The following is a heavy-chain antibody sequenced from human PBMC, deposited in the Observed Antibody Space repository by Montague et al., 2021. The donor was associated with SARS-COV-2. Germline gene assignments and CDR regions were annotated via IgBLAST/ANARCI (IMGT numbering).Heavy chain of an antibody. CDR2: IFHTGTP. CDR3: ARLKVAPNGGWNWFDP. CDR1: GGSISSGGFS. V-gene: IGHV4-30-2*01. D-gene: IGHD6-19*01. Sequence: TLSLTCSLSGGSISSGGFSWSWIRQPPGKGLEWIGHIFHTGTPHYSSSLKSRVTISIDRSKNQFSLNLDSVTAADTAVYYCARLKVAPNGGWNWFDPWGQGILVTVSS. J-gene: IGHJ5*02.